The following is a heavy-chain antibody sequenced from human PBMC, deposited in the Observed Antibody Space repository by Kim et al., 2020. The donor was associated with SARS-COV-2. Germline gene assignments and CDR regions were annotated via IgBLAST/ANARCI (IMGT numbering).Heavy chain of an antibody. CDR3: ARGLVAAAGSSGAFDI. Sequence: SETLSLTCAVYGGSFSGYYWSWIRQPPGKGLEWIGEINHSGSTNYNPSLKSRVTISVDTSKNQFSLKLSSVTAADTAVYYCARGLVAAAGSSGAFDIWG. V-gene: IGHV4-34*01. D-gene: IGHD6-13*01. J-gene: IGHJ3*02. CDR1: GGSFSGYY. CDR2: INHSGST.